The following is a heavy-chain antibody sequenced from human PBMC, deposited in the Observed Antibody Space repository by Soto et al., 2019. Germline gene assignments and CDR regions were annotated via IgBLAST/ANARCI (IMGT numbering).Heavy chain of an antibody. Sequence: QVQLQESGPGLVKPSQTLSLTCTVSGGSISSGGYYWSWIRQHPGKGLEWIGYIYYSGSTYYNPSLKSRVTLSVDTSKNQFSLKLSSVTAADTAVYYCVSLNDGPYYFDYWGQGTLVTVSS. CDR3: VSLNDGPYYFDY. CDR1: GGSISSGGYY. J-gene: IGHJ4*02. V-gene: IGHV4-31*03. CDR2: IYYSGST. D-gene: IGHD1-1*01.